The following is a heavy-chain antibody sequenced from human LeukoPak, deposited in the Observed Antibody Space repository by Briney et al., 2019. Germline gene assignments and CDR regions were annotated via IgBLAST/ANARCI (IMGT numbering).Heavy chain of an antibody. CDR1: GYTFTGYY. CDR2: INPNSGGT. Sequence: ASVKVSCKASGYTFTGYYMHWVRQAPGQGLEWMGRINPNSGGTNYAQKFQGRVTMTRDTSISTAYMELSRLRSDDTAVYYCALRTVGTFYYYYYMDVWGKGTTVTVSS. D-gene: IGHD4-23*01. J-gene: IGHJ6*03. CDR3: ALRTVGTFYYYYYMDV. V-gene: IGHV1-2*06.